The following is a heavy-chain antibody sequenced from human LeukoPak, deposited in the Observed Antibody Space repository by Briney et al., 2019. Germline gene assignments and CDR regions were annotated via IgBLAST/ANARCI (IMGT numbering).Heavy chain of an antibody. D-gene: IGHD3-10*01. CDR2: IYYSGST. CDR1: GGSISSGDYY. Sequence: PSQTLSLTCTVSGGSISSGDYYWSWIRQPPGKSLEWIGYIYYSGSTYYNPSLKSRVTISVDTSKNQFSLKLSSVTAADTAVYYCARDYRGVPGAFDIWGQGTMVTVSS. J-gene: IGHJ3*02. V-gene: IGHV4-30-4*08. CDR3: ARDYRGVPGAFDI.